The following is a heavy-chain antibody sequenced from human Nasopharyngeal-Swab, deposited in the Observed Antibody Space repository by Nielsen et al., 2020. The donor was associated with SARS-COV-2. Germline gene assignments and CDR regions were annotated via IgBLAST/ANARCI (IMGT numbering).Heavy chain of an antibody. V-gene: IGHV1-46*01. CDR3: ARGREDYYDSSGYFPCDY. CDR1: GYTFTSYY. CDR2: INPSGGST. J-gene: IGHJ4*02. Sequence: ASVKVSCKASGYTFTSYYMHWVRQAPGQGLEWMGIINPSGGSTSYAQKFQGRVTMTRDTSTSTVYMELSSLRSEDTAVYYCARGREDYYDSSGYFPCDYWGQGTLVIVSS. D-gene: IGHD3-22*01.